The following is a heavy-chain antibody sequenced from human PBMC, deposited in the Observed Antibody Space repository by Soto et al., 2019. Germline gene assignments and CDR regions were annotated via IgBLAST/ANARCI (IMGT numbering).Heavy chain of an antibody. CDR1: GFTFSSYA. D-gene: IGHD6-13*01. J-gene: IGHJ4*02. V-gene: IGHV3-30-3*01. Sequence: QVQLVESGGGVVQPGRSLRLSCAASGFTFSSYAMHRVRQAPGKGLEWVAVISYDGSNKYYADSVKGRFTISRDNSKNTLYLQMNSLRAEDTAVYYCARDNGAAGFDYWGQGTLVTVSS. CDR3: ARDNGAAGFDY. CDR2: ISYDGSNK.